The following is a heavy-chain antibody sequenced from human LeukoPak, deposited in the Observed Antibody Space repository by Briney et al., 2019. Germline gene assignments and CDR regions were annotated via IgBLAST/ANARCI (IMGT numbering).Heavy chain of an antibody. Sequence: PSETLSLTCTVSGYSISSGYWAWIRQSPGKGPDWIASIYHSGTTYSNPSLQSRVTLSIDTSKNQFSLKVTSLTAADTAVYYCARDPALTFNWFDPWGQGTLVTVSS. CDR3: ARDPALTFNWFDP. J-gene: IGHJ5*02. V-gene: IGHV4-38-2*02. CDR2: IYHSGTT. D-gene: IGHD2-21*02. CDR1: GYSISSGY.